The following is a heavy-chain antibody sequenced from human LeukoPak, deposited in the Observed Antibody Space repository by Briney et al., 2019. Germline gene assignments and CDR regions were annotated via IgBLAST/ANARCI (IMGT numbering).Heavy chain of an antibody. V-gene: IGHV1-2*02. Sequence: ASVKVSCKASGYTFTGYYMHWVRQAPGQGLEWMGWINPNSGGTNYAQKFQGRVTMTRDTSTSTVYMELSSLRSEDTAVYYCARENSIAVAGTGLYYYYYYMDVWGKGTMVTVSS. D-gene: IGHD6-19*01. CDR3: ARENSIAVAGTGLYYYYYYMDV. CDR1: GYTFTGYY. J-gene: IGHJ6*03. CDR2: INPNSGGT.